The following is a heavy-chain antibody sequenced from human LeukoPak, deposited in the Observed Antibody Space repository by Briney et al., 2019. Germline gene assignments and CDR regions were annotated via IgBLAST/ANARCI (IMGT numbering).Heavy chain of an antibody. CDR3: ARDVGIAVAGLLY. J-gene: IGHJ4*02. V-gene: IGHV3-21*01. D-gene: IGHD6-19*01. Sequence: GRSLRLSCAASGFTFSIYSMNWVRQAPGKGLEWVSSISSSSNYIYYADSMKGRFTISRDNAKNSLYLQMNSLRAEDTAVYYCARDVGIAVAGLLYWGQGTLVTVSS. CDR2: ISSSSNYI. CDR1: GFTFSIYS.